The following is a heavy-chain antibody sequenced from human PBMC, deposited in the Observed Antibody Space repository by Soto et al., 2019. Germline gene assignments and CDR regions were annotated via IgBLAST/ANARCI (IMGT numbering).Heavy chain of an antibody. CDR1: GLTFSGSA. V-gene: IGHV3-72*01. Sequence: PGGSLRLSCAASGLTFSGSAMHWVRQASGKGLDWVGRTRNKANSYTTEYAAPVKGRFTISRDDSKNSLYLQMNSLITEDTAVYYCVRVSSAWYYDYWGQGVLVTVSS. J-gene: IGHJ4*02. CDR3: VRVSSAWYYDY. CDR2: TRNKANSYTT. D-gene: IGHD6-19*01.